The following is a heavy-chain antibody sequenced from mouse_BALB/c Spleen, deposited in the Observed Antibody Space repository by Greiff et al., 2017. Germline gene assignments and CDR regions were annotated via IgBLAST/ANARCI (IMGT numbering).Heavy chain of an antibody. Sequence: EVKLVESGGGLVKPGGSLKLSCAASGFTFSDYYMYWVRQTPEKRLEWVATISDGGSYTYYPDSVKGRFTISRDNAKNNLYLQMSSLKSEDTAMYYCARGPAAMDYWGQGTSVTVSS. CDR3: ARGPAAMDY. CDR2: ISDGGSYT. V-gene: IGHV5-4*02. J-gene: IGHJ4*01. CDR1: GFTFSDYY.